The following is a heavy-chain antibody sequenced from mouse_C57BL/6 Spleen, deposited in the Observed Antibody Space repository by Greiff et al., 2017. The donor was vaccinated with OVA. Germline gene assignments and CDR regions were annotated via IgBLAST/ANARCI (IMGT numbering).Heavy chain of an antibody. Sequence: VQLQESGPGLVAPSQSLSITCTVSGFSLTSYGVHWVRQPPGKGLEWLVVIWSDGSTTYNSALKSRLSISKDNSKSQVFLKMNSLQTDDTAMYYCARNYYGSSGAMDYWGQGTSVTVSS. J-gene: IGHJ4*01. D-gene: IGHD1-1*01. CDR2: IWSDGST. V-gene: IGHV2-6*02. CDR3: ARNYYGSSGAMDY. CDR1: GFSLTSYG.